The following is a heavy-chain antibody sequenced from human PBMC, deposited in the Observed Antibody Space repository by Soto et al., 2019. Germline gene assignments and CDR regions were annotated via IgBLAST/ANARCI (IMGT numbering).Heavy chain of an antibody. Sequence: EMQLLESGGGLVQPGGSLRLSCAASGFIFSNYAMSWVRQAPGKGLEWVSAISGSGVTTYYADSVKGRFIISRDNSKNTLYLQMNSLRAEDTAVYFCAKDLLFWGQGTLVTVSS. CDR1: GFIFSNYA. CDR2: ISGSGVTT. J-gene: IGHJ4*02. CDR3: AKDLLF. V-gene: IGHV3-23*01. D-gene: IGHD3-10*01.